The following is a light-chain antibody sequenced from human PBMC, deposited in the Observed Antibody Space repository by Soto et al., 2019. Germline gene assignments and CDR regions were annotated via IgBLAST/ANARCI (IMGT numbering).Light chain of an antibody. CDR1: SSGVGSYNL. V-gene: IGLV2-23*01. CDR3: CSYAGSSILV. J-gene: IGLJ2*01. CDR2: EGS. Sequence: QSVLTQPASVSGSPGQSITISCTGTSSGVGSYNLVSWYQQHPGKAPKLMIYEGSKWPSGVSNRFSGSYSGNTASLTISGLQAEDEADYYCCSYAGSSILVLGGGTKVTVL.